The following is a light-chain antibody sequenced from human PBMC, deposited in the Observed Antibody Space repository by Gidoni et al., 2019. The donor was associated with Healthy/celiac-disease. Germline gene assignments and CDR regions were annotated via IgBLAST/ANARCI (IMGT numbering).Light chain of an antibody. Sequence: EILLTQSPATLSLSPGERSTLPCRASQSVRSYLAWYQQKPGQAPRLLIYDASNRATGIPARFSGSGSGTDFTLTISSLEPEDFAVYYCQQRSNWPPGLTFGGGTKVEIK. CDR3: QQRSNWPPGLT. V-gene: IGKV3-11*01. CDR2: DAS. J-gene: IGKJ4*01. CDR1: QSVRSY.